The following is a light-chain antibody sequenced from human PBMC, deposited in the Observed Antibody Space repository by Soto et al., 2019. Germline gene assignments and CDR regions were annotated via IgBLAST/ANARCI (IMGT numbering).Light chain of an antibody. CDR2: AAS. Sequence: DIQMTQSPSSLSASVGDRVTITCRASQGISNYLAWYHQKPGKVPNLLIYAASTLQSGVPSRFSGSVSGTDFTLTISSLKPEDVATYYCHKYNSVPFTCGPGTKVNIK. V-gene: IGKV1-27*01. CDR3: HKYNSVPFT. J-gene: IGKJ3*01. CDR1: QGISNY.